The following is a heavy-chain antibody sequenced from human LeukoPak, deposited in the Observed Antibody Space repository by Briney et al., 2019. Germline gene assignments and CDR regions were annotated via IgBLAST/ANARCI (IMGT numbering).Heavy chain of an antibody. V-gene: IGHV4-61*02. J-gene: IGHJ4*02. CDR1: GGSISSGSYY. CDR2: IYTSGST. CDR3: AREGYRYYDSSGYFSGVDY. Sequence: PPQTLSLTCTVSGGSISSGSYYWSWIRQPAGKGLEWIGRIYTSGSTNYNPSLKSRVTISVDTSKNQFSLKLSSVTAADTAVYYCAREGYRYYDSSGYFSGVDYWGQGTLVTVSS. D-gene: IGHD3-22*01.